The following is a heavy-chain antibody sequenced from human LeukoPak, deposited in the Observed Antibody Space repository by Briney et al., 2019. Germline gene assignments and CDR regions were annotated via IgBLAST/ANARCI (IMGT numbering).Heavy chain of an antibody. Sequence: SETLSLTCTVSGGSISGDLWSWIRQSPGKGLEWIGYIHYTGSTNYNPSLKSRVTISVDTSKNQFSLRLTSVTAADTAVYYCARDRPLGTGDVFDVWGQGTMVSVSS. J-gene: IGHJ3*01. V-gene: IGHV4-59*01. CDR2: IHYTGST. CDR1: GGSISGDL. D-gene: IGHD1-14*01. CDR3: ARDRPLGTGDVFDV.